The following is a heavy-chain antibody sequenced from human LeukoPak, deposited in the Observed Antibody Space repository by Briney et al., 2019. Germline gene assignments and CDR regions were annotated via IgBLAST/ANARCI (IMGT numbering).Heavy chain of an antibody. CDR2: INHSGST. CDR3: ASLTGTTDYYYYYMYV. D-gene: IGHD1-20*01. Sequence: SETLSLTCAVYGGSFSGYYWSWIRQPPGKGLEWIGEINHSGSTNYNPSLKSRVTISVDTSKNQFSLKLSSVTAADTAVYYCASLTGTTDYYYYYMYVWGKGTTVTVSS. J-gene: IGHJ6*03. CDR1: GGSFSGYY. V-gene: IGHV4-34*01.